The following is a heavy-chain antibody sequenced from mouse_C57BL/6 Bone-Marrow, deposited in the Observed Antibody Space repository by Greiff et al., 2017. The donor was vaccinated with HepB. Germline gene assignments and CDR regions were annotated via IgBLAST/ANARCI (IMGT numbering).Heavy chain of an antibody. CDR1: EYEFPSHD. J-gene: IGHJ1*03. V-gene: IGHV5-2*01. D-gene: IGHD1-1*01. CDR2: INSDGGST. Sequence: EVHLVESGGGLVQPGESLKLSCESNEYEFPSHDMSWVRKTPEKGLELVAAINSDGGSTYYPDTMEGRFIISRDNTKKTLYLQMSSLRSEDTALYYCARQGSSSYWYFDVWGTGTTVTVSS. CDR3: ARQGSSSYWYFDV.